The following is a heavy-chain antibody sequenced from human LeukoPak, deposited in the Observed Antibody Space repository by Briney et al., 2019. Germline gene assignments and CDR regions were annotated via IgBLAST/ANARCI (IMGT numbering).Heavy chain of an antibody. CDR3: ARPDLYYDSSGYAFDI. J-gene: IGHJ3*02. Sequence: ASVKVSCKASGYTFTSYGISWVRQAPGQGLEWMGWISAYNGNTNYAQKLQGRVTMTTDTSTSTAYMELRSLRSDDTAVYYCARPDLYYDSSGYAFDIWGQGTMVTVSS. CDR2: ISAYNGNT. V-gene: IGHV1-18*01. D-gene: IGHD3-22*01. CDR1: GYTFTSYG.